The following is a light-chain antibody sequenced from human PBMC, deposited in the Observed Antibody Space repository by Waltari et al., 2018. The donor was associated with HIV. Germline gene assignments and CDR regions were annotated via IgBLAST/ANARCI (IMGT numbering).Light chain of an antibody. CDR1: SGHSSYA. Sequence: QLVLTQSPSASASLGASVKLTCTLSSGHSSYAIAWHQQQSDKGPRYLMKLNSDGSHSKGDGIPGRVSGSSSGAERYLTISSLQSEDEADCYCQTWGTGLRVFGGGTKLTVL. CDR2: LNSDGSH. V-gene: IGLV4-69*01. J-gene: IGLJ3*02. CDR3: QTWGTGLRV.